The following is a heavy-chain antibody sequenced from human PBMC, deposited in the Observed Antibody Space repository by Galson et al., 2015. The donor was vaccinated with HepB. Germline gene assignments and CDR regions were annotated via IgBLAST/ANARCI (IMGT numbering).Heavy chain of an antibody. CDR3: AKEGLLWRWQGFSFYYFGMDV. CDR1: GFTFSTHW. J-gene: IGHJ6*02. V-gene: IGHV3-7*03. D-gene: IGHD1-1*01. Sequence: SLRLSCAVSGFTFSTHWMSWVRQAPGKGLEWVANIKYDGSEEYYVDSVKGRFTVSRDNVKNSVYLHMNNLRAEDTAVYYCAKEGLLWRWQGFSFYYFGMDVWGQGATVIVSS. CDR2: IKYDGSEE.